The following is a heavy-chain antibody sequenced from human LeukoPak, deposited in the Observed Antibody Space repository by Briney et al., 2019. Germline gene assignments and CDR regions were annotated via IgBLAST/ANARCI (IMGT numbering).Heavy chain of an antibody. CDR2: ISAYNGNT. Sequence: ASVKVSCKASGYTFTSYGISWVRQAPGQGREWMGWISAYNGNTNHAQKLQGRVTMTTDTSTSTAYMELSRLRSDDTAVYYCARVTVSSYYDRWGQGTLVTVSS. CDR3: ARVTVSSYYDR. J-gene: IGHJ4*02. CDR1: GYTFTSYG. V-gene: IGHV1-18*01. D-gene: IGHD3-10*02.